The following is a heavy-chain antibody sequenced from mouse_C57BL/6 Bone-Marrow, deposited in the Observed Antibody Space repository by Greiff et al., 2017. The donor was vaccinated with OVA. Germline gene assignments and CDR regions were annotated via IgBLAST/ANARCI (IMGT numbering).Heavy chain of an antibody. D-gene: IGHD1-1*01. V-gene: IGHV1-82*01. CDR1: GYAFSSSW. CDR3: ARKGTTVWYFDV. J-gene: IGHJ1*03. Sequence: QVQLQQSGPELVKPGASVKISCKASGYAFSSSWMNWVKQRPGKGLEWIGRIYPGDGDTNYNGKFKGKATLTADKSSSTAYMQLSSLTSEDSAVYFCARKGTTVWYFDVWGTGTTVTVSS. CDR2: IYPGDGDT.